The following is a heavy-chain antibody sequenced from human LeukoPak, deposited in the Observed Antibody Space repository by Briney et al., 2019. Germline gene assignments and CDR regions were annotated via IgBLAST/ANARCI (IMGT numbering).Heavy chain of an antibody. CDR3: ARHYGP. J-gene: IGHJ4*02. CDR1: GFSFNSDW. Sequence: GSLRLSCAASGFSFNSDWMDWVRQAPGKGLEWIGSIYYSGSTYYNPSLKSRVTISVDTSKNQFSLKLNSVTATDTAVYYCARHYGPWGQGTLVTVSS. D-gene: IGHD3-10*01. CDR2: IYYSGST. V-gene: IGHV4-39*01.